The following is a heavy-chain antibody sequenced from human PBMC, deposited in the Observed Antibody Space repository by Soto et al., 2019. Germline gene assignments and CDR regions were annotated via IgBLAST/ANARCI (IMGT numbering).Heavy chain of an antibody. Sequence: GASVKVSCKVSGYTLTELSMHWVRQAPGKGLEWMGGFDPEDGETIYAQKFQGRVTMTEDTSTDTAYMELSSLRSEDTAVYYCATDQASFATIAAAGTGPNYYYYYGMDVWGQGTTVTVSS. J-gene: IGHJ6*02. V-gene: IGHV1-24*01. CDR2: FDPEDGET. CDR3: ATDQASFATIAAAGTGPNYYYYYGMDV. CDR1: GYTLTELS. D-gene: IGHD6-13*01.